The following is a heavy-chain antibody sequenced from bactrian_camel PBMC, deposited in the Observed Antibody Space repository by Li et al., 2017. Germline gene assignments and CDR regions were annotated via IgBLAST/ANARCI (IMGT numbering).Heavy chain of an antibody. Sequence: VQLVESGGGLVQPGGSLRLSCRASGFAFSSDYMNWDRHAPGKGLEWVSSINTRDGSGVTLYPNSVKGRFTISRDNAKNTLYLQMNSLKTEDTAVYYCVQRLARWWVTFATWGQGTQVTVSS. V-gene: IGHV3S40*01. D-gene: IGHD3*01. J-gene: IGHJ6*01. CDR2: INTRDGSGVT. CDR1: GFAFSSDY. CDR3: VQRLARWWVTFAT.